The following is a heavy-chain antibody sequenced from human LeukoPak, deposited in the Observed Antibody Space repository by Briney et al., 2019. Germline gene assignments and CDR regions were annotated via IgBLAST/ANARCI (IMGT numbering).Heavy chain of an antibody. J-gene: IGHJ6*02. CDR3: VRGYSLGPYGMDV. V-gene: IGHV3-64*05. D-gene: IGHD2-15*01. CDR2: ISDSGGST. CDR1: GFPFSSYA. Sequence: GGSLRLSCSASGFPFSSYAMHWVRQAPGKGLEYVSAISDSGGSTYYADSVKGRFTISRDNSKHTLYIQMSSLTAEDTAVYFCVRGYSLGPYGMDVWGQGTTVTGYS.